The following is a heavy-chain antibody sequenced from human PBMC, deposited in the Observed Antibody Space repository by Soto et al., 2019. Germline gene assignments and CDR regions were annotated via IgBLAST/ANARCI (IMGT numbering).Heavy chain of an antibody. CDR3: AKDYYDYIGGYVF. V-gene: IGHV3-23*01. D-gene: IGHD3-16*01. Sequence: GGSLRLSCAASGFSFSSYAMSWVRQAPGKGLEWVSSISGSGISTYYADSVKGRFTISRDNSKNTLYLQMNSLRAEDTAVYYCAKDYYDYIGGYVFWGQGTLVTVSS. CDR2: ISGSGIST. J-gene: IGHJ4*02. CDR1: GFSFSSYA.